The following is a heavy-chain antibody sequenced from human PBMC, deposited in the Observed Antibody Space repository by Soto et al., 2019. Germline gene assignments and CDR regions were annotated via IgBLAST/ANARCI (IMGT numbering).Heavy chain of an antibody. CDR2: IYSGGGT. Sequence: EVQLVESGGGLVQPGGSLRLSCAASGFTVSSTYMTWVRQAPGKGLEWVSVIYSGGGTYYADAVKGRFTISRDNSKNTRSLQMNGLRAEDTAVYYCAKGGNEQNDYWGQGTLVTVSS. D-gene: IGHD1-1*01. V-gene: IGHV3-66*01. CDR3: AKGGNEQNDY. CDR1: GFTVSSTY. J-gene: IGHJ4*02.